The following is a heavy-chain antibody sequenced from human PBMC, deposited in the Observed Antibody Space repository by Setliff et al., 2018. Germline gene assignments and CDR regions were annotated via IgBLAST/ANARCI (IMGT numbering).Heavy chain of an antibody. CDR3: ARERGSYDSSTHYTYYFDY. Sequence: SVKVSCKASGGTFRNYGISWVRQAPGQGLDWMGGIIPIFGTANYAQKFQGRVTITTDDPTNTAYMELSSLRSEDTAVYFCARERGSYDSSTHYTYYFDYWGQGTLVTVSS. J-gene: IGHJ4*02. D-gene: IGHD3-22*01. CDR1: GGTFRNYG. CDR2: IIPIFGTA. V-gene: IGHV1-69*05.